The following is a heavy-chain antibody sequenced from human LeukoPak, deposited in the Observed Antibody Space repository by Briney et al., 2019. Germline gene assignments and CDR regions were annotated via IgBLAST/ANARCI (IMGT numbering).Heavy chain of an antibody. V-gene: IGHV1-8*01. J-gene: IGHJ4*02. CDR2: MNPNSGNT. D-gene: IGHD1-26*01. CDR1: GYTFTSYD. CDR3: TRALGVGRYSADY. Sequence: ASVKVSCKASGYTFTSYDVNWVRQATGQGLEWMGWMNPNSGNTGSAQRFQGRVTMTRNTSISTAYMELSSLRSEDTAVYYCTRALGVGRYSADYWGQGTLVTVSS.